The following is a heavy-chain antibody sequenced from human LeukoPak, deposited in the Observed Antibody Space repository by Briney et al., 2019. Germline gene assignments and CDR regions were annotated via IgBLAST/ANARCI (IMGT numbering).Heavy chain of an antibody. V-gene: IGHV4-59*08. J-gene: IGHJ4*02. CDR2: VFHTGDS. CDR3: ARMSSIASWYYFDY. CDR1: GDSVSFSY. Sequence: SETLSLTCAVSGDSVSFSYWSWIRQPPGKGLEWIGYVFHTGDSNCNPSLKSRVTISVDTSKNQFSLKLSSVTAADTAVYYCARMSSIASWYYFDYWGQGTLVTVSS. D-gene: IGHD6-6*01.